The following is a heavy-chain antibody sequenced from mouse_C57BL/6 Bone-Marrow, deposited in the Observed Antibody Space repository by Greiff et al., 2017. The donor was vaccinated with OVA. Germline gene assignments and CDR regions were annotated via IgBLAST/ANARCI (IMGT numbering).Heavy chain of an antibody. CDR3: ARGSYSNYPFYAMDY. CDR2: IDPSDSET. CDR1: GYTFTSYW. D-gene: IGHD2-5*01. V-gene: IGHV1-52*01. J-gene: IGHJ4*01. Sequence: QVQLQQPGAELVRPGSSVKLSCKASGYTFTSYWMHWVKQRPIQGLEWIGNIDPSDSETHYNQEFKDKATLTVDKSSSTAYMQLSSLTSEDSAVYYCARGSYSNYPFYAMDYWGQGTSVTVSS.